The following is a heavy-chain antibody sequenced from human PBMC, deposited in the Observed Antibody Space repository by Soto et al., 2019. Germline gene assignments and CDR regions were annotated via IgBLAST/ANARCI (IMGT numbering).Heavy chain of an antibody. CDR2: IKQDGSEK. D-gene: IGHD3-3*01. V-gene: IGHV3-7*01. J-gene: IGHJ4*02. CDR1: GFTFSSYW. Sequence: PGGSLRLSCAASGFTFSSYWMSWVRQAPGKGLEWVANIKQDGSEKYYADSVKGRFTISRDNSKNTLYLQMNSLRAEDTAVYYCASGGDFWGDGYFDYWGQGTLVTVSS. CDR3: ASGGDFWGDGYFDY.